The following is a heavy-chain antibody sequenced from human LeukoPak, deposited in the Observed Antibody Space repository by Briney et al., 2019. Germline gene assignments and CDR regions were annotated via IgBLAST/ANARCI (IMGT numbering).Heavy chain of an antibody. J-gene: IGHJ4*02. V-gene: IGHV4-61*02. Sequence: SETLSPTCTVSGGSISSGSYYWSWIRQPAGKGLEWIGRIYTSGSTNYNPSLKSRVTISVDTSKNQFSLTLSSVTAADTAVYYCARGEDTAMVLDYWGQGTLVTVSS. D-gene: IGHD5-18*01. CDR2: IYTSGST. CDR3: ARGEDTAMVLDY. CDR1: GGSISSGSYY.